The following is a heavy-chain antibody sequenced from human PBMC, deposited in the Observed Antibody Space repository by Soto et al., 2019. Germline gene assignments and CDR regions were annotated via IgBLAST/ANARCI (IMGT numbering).Heavy chain of an antibody. V-gene: IGHV3-30-3*01. CDR2: ISYDGSNK. Sequence: QVLLVDSGGGVVQPGRSLRLSCAASGFTFSSYAMNWVRQAPGKGLEWVALISYDGSNKYYADSVRGRFTISRDSSTNTLFLQMNSLRAADTAVYYCGRCTSTSCHLGSDYWGQGTLATVSS. CDR1: GFTFSSYA. J-gene: IGHJ4*02. D-gene: IGHD2-2*01. CDR3: GRCTSTSCHLGSDY.